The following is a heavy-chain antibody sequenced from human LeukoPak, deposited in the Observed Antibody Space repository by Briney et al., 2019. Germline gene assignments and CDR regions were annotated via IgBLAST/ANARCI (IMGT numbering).Heavy chain of an antibody. J-gene: IGHJ4*02. CDR2: IYHSGSP. V-gene: IGHV4-4*02. CDR1: GVSISSNNW. D-gene: IGHD1-1*01. CDR3: ARVNINNWHSCDY. Sequence: SGTLSLTCAVSGVSISSNNWWGWVRQSPGKGLEWIGEIYHSGSPNYNPSLKSRVTISVDKSRNHFSLNLSSVTAADTAVYYCARVNINNWHSCDYWGQGTLVTVSS.